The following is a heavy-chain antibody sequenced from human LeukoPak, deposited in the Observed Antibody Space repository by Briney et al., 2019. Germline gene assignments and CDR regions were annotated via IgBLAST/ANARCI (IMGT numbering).Heavy chain of an antibody. J-gene: IGHJ4*02. D-gene: IGHD4-17*01. Sequence: SETLSLTCTVSGGSISSYYWSWIRQPPGKGLEWIGYIYYSGSTNYNPSLKSRVTISVDTSKNQFSLKLSSVTAADTAVYYCARDSTTVTTYIDYWGQGTLVTVSS. V-gene: IGHV4-59*01. CDR3: ARDSTTVTTYIDY. CDR2: IYYSGST. CDR1: GGSISSYY.